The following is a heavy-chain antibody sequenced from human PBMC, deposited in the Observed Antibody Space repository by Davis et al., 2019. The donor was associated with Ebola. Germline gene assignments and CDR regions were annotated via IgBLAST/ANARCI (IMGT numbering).Heavy chain of an antibody. D-gene: IGHD6-19*01. Sequence: SETLSLTCTVSGGSVSSGNYYWSWVRQPPGKGLEWVGYIYYSGTTHYNPSLRGRVTISVDTSKKHFSLKLGSVTAADTAVYYCARGSQWLGPDYWGQGTLVTVSP. CDR3: ARGSQWLGPDY. J-gene: IGHJ4*02. V-gene: IGHV4-61*03. CDR2: IYYSGTT. CDR1: GGSVSSGNYY.